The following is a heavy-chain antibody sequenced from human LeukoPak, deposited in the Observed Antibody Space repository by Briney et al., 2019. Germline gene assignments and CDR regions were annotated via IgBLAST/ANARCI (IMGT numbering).Heavy chain of an antibody. Sequence: ASVKVSCKVSGYTLTELSMHWVRQAPGKGLEWMGGFDPEDGETIYAQKFQGRVTMTEDTSTDTAYMELSSLRSEDTAVYYCAAEETVDCSGTSCYPPWGQGTLVTVSS. CDR2: FDPEDGET. CDR1: GYTLTELS. J-gene: IGHJ5*02. V-gene: IGHV1-24*01. CDR3: AAEETVDCSGTSCYPP. D-gene: IGHD2-2*01.